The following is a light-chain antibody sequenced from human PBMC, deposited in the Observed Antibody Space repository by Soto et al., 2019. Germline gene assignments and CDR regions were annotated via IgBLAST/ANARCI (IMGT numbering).Light chain of an antibody. V-gene: IGKV3-20*01. J-gene: IGKJ4*01. CDR3: QQYGSSPPLT. Sequence: EIVMTQSPATLSVSPGERATLSVSAIQSVSSSYLAWYQQKPGQAPRLLIYGASSRATGIPDRFSGSGSGTDFTLTISRLEPEDFAVYYCQQYGSSPPLTFGGGTKVDIK. CDR1: QSVSSSY. CDR2: GAS.